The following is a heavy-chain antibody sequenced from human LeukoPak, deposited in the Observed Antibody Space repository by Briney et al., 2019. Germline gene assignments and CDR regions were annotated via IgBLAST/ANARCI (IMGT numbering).Heavy chain of an antibody. D-gene: IGHD2-2*01. CDR3: AKDRHASSYYFDY. CDR2: IWYDGSNK. CDR1: GFTFSNYG. V-gene: IGHV3-33*06. Sequence: GGSLRLSCAASGFTFSNYGMHWVRQAPGKGLEWVALIWYDGSNKYYADSVKGRFTISRDNSKNTLYLQMNSLRAEDTAVYYCAKDRHASSYYFDYWGQGTLVTASS. J-gene: IGHJ4*02.